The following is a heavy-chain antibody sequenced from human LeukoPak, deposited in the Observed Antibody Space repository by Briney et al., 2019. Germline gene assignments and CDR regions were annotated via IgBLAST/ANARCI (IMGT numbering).Heavy chain of an antibody. J-gene: IGHJ6*03. CDR1: GASISSYY. V-gene: IGHV4-59*01. D-gene: IGHD5-12*01. CDR2: IYYSGST. Sequence: PSETLSLTCTVSGASISSYYWSWIRQPPGKGLEWIGYIYYSGSTNYNPSLKSRVTISVDTSKNQFSLKLSSVTAADTAVYYCARFIVATMSPYYYYYYMDVWGKGTTVTVSS. CDR3: ARFIVATMSPYYYYYYMDV.